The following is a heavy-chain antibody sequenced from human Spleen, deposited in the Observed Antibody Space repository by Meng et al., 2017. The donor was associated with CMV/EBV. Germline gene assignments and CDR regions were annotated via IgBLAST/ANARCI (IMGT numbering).Heavy chain of an antibody. D-gene: IGHD3-22*01. CDR1: GFTFSSYA. J-gene: IGHJ4*02. Sequence: GESLKISCAASGFTFSSYAMNWVRQAPGKGLEWVASISSKNKYIYYAVSVQGRFTISRDNAKNSLYLQMNSLRAEDTAVYYCARARIHYDSSGLDYWGQGTLVTVSS. V-gene: IGHV3-21*01. CDR3: ARARIHYDSSGLDY. CDR2: ISSKNKYI.